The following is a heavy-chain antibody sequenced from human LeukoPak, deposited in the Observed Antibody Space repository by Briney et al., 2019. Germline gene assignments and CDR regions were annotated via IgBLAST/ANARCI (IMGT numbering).Heavy chain of an antibody. CDR2: VTSGGGTT. CDR3: VKVSSTVGATYFDY. CDR1: GFTFSSYA. D-gene: IGHD1-26*01. J-gene: IGHJ4*02. V-gene: IGHV3-64D*06. Sequence: PGGSLRLSCSASGFTFSSYAMHWVRQAPGEELEYISGVTSGGGTTYHADSVKGRFTISRDNSKNTLYLQMSSLRVEDTAVYYCVKVSSTVGATYFDYWGQGTLVTVSS.